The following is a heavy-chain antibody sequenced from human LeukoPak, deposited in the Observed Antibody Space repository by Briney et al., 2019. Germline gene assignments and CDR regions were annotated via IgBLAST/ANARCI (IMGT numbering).Heavy chain of an antibody. D-gene: IGHD2/OR15-2a*01. CDR2: INGRGDNT. V-gene: IGHV3-23*01. CDR3: AKDRVSPGFNWFDP. CDR1: GLIISSYA. Sequence: GGSLRLSCAASGLIISSYAMSWVRQAPGKGLEWVSAINGRGDNTYYAVFVKGRFTISRDNSKSTVYLQMNSLRTEDTAVYYCAKDRVSPGFNWFDPWGQGTLVTVSS. J-gene: IGHJ5*02.